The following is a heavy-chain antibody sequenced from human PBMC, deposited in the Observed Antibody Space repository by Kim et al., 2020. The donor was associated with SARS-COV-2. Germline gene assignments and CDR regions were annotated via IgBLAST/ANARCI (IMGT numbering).Heavy chain of an antibody. D-gene: IGHD2-15*01. J-gene: IGHJ4*02. CDR1: GFTFSTYW. V-gene: IGHV3-7*01. CDR3: ARGYCSGGSCYGGGFDF. Sequence: GGSLRLSCAGSGFTFSTYWMSWVRQAPGKGLEWMANINQDGSEKYYVDSVKGRFTISRDNTKNSLYLQMKTLRGEDTAVYYCARGYCSGGSCYGGGFDFWGQGTLVTVSS. CDR2: INQDGSEK.